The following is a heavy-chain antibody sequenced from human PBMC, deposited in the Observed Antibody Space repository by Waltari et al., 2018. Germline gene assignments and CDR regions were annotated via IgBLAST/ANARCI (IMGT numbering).Heavy chain of an antibody. V-gene: IGHV4-38-2*01. J-gene: IGHJ4*02. CDR1: GYSISSGYY. CDR2: IYHSGST. D-gene: IGHD2-15*01. CDR3: ARLVYCSGGSCSPDY. Sequence: QVQLQESGPGLVKPSETLSLTCAVSGYSISSGYYWGWIRQPPGNGLEWIGSIYHSGSTYYNPSLKSRVTISVDTSKYQFSLKLSSVTAADTAVYYCARLVYCSGGSCSPDYWGQGTLVTVSS.